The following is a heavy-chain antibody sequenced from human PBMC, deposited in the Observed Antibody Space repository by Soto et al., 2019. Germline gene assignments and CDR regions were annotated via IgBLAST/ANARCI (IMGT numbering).Heavy chain of an antibody. Sequence: GGSLRLSCAASGFTFSSYWMHWVRQAPGKGLVWVSRINSDGSSTSYADSVKGRFTISRDNAKNTLYLQMNSLRAEDTAVYYCARGMRWGPYFDYWGQGTLVTVSS. V-gene: IGHV3-74*01. J-gene: IGHJ4*02. CDR1: GFTFSSYW. D-gene: IGHD2-21*02. CDR2: INSDGSST. CDR3: ARGMRWGPYFDY.